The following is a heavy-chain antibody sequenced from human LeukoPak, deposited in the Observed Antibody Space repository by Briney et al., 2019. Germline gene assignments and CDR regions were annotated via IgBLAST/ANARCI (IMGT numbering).Heavy chain of an antibody. Sequence: PGRSLRLSCAASGFTFSSYGMHWVRQAPGKGLEWVAVISFDGSNKYCSDSVKGRFTISRDNSKNTLYLQMKSLRAEDTAVYFCAKVLTGSQDYWGQGTLVTVSS. CDR1: GFTFSSYG. CDR2: ISFDGSNK. D-gene: IGHD7-27*01. CDR3: AKVLTGSQDY. V-gene: IGHV3-30*18. J-gene: IGHJ4*02.